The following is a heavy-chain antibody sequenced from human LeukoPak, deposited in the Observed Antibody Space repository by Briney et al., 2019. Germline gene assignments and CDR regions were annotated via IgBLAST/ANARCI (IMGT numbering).Heavy chain of an antibody. J-gene: IGHJ6*02. V-gene: IGHV3-21*01. CDR1: GFTFSSYS. CDR2: ISSSSSYI. D-gene: IGHD2-2*02. CDR3: ARDGGYNYGMDV. Sequence: TGGSLRLSCAASGFTFSSYSMNWVRQAPGKGLEWVSSISSSSSYIYYADSVKGRFTISRDNAKNSPYLQMNSLRAEDTAVYYCARDGGYNYGMDVWGQGTTVTVSS.